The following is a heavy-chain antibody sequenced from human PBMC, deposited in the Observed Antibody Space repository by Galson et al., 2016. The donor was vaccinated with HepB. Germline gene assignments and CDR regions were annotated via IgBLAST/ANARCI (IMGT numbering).Heavy chain of an antibody. V-gene: IGHV3-23*01. CDR1: GFTFSSSA. Sequence: SLRLSCAASGFTFSSSAMSWVRQAPGKGLEWVSSISGGTYITYYADSVEGRFTISRDDSKNTLYLQMNSLRGEDTALYYCAKGLYSSPSRGWFDPWGQGTLVTVSS. D-gene: IGHD6-13*01. CDR3: AKGLYSSPSRGWFDP. CDR2: ISGGTYIT. J-gene: IGHJ5*02.